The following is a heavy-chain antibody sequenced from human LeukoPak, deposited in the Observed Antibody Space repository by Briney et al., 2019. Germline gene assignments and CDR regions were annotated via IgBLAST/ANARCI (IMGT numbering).Heavy chain of an antibody. CDR1: GFTFSNYG. CDR3: ARDGRWFGESFDY. Sequence: LTGGSLRLSCAASGFTFSNYGMHWVRQAPGKGLEWVAVISYDGSNKYYADSVKGRFTISRDNSKNTLYLQMNSLRAEDTAVYYCARDGRWFGESFDYWGQGTLVTVS. D-gene: IGHD3-10*01. CDR2: ISYDGSNK. J-gene: IGHJ4*02. V-gene: IGHV3-30*03.